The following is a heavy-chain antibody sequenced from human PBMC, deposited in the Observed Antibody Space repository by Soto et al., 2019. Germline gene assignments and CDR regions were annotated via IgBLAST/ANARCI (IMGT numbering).Heavy chain of an antibody. CDR2: INSDGSST. D-gene: IGHD3-3*01. CDR3: ARGASRFLEGPRGSMDV. Sequence: PGASLRLSCVASRFTFSTYCMYWVRQAPGKGLVWVSRINSDGSSTDYADSVKGRFTISRDNAKNTLSLQMNSLRAEETAVYYGARGASRFLEGPRGSMDVWGQGTTVTVSS. CDR1: RFTFSTYC. V-gene: IGHV3-74*01. J-gene: IGHJ6*02.